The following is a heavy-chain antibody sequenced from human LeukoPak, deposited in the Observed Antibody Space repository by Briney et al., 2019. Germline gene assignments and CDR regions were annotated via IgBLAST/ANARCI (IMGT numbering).Heavy chain of an antibody. J-gene: IGHJ5*02. V-gene: IGHV3-43*02. CDR3: AKDSATDYYDSSGYYSLNWFDP. D-gene: IGHD3-22*01. CDR1: GFTFDDYA. CDR2: ISGDGGST. Sequence: GGSLRLSCAASGFTFDDYAMHWVRQAPGKGLEWVSLISGDGGSTYYADSVKGRFTISRDNSKNSLYLQMNSLRTEDTALYYCAKDSATDYYDSSGYYSLNWFDPWGQGTLVTVSS.